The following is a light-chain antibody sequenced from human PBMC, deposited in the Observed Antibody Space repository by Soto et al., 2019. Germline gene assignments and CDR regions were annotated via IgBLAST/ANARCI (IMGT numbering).Light chain of an antibody. Sequence: DIQMTQSPSTLSASVGDRVTITCRASQTTSNYLTWYQQRPGKAPKLLIYRSSILQNGVPSRFSGSGSGTEFTLTISSLQPDDFATYYCQQYYIYATFGQGTRVEI. CDR1: QTTSNY. V-gene: IGKV1-5*03. CDR3: QQYYIYAT. J-gene: IGKJ1*01. CDR2: RSS.